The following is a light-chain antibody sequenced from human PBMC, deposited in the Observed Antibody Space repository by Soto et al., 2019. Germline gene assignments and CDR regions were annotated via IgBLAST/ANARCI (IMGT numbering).Light chain of an antibody. Sequence: DIEMTQSPSSLSAYVGDRVNITCQASQSISYYLNWYQQKPGRAPDLLMYGASSLQSGVPSRFTGSGSGTEFPLTITSLQPGDFATYYCQQTYTTPLTFGGGTKVEIK. CDR1: QSISYY. V-gene: IGKV1-39*01. J-gene: IGKJ4*01. CDR3: QQTYTTPLT. CDR2: GAS.